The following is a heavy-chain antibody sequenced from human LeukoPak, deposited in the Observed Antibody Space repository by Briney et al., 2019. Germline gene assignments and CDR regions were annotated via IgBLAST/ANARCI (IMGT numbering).Heavy chain of an antibody. CDR2: IRYDGNNK. Sequence: GGSLRLSCGVSGFTFSNYGMLWVRQAPGKGLEWVAFIRYDGNNKLYADSVKGRFTISRDNSKNTVYLHINSLRTEDTALYYCAKDNPLDYWGLGTLVTVSS. J-gene: IGHJ4*02. V-gene: IGHV3-30*02. CDR3: AKDNPLDY. CDR1: GFTFSNYG. D-gene: IGHD1-14*01.